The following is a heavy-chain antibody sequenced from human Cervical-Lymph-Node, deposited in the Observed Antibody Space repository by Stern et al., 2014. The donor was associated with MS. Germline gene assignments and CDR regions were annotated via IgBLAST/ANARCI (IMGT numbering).Heavy chain of an antibody. CDR3: ARDPLYYGSGSYYPPPKYYFDY. CDR1: GFTFSSYS. D-gene: IGHD3-10*01. J-gene: IGHJ4*02. Sequence: EVQLEESGGGLVQPGGSLRLSCAASGFTFSSYSMNWVRQAPGKGLEWVSYISSSSSTIYYADSVKGRFTISRDNAKNSLYLQMNSLRAEDTAVYYCARDPLYYGSGSYYPPPKYYFDYWGQGTLVTVSS. V-gene: IGHV3-48*01. CDR2: ISSSSSTI.